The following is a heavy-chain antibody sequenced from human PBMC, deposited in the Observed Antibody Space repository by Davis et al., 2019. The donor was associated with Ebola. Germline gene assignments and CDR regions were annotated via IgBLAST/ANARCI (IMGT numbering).Heavy chain of an antibody. V-gene: IGHV3-11*01. D-gene: IGHD1-26*01. CDR3: ARAQLRATTFVRTGGMDV. CDR1: GFTFGDYF. Sequence: GESLKISCAASGFTFGDYFMSWIRQAPGKGLEWVSYISSSGTIVYYADSVKGRFTISRDNAKNSLYLQMSSLRAEGAAIYYCARAQLRATTFVRTGGMDVWGQGTTVTVSS. J-gene: IGHJ6*02. CDR2: ISSSGTIV.